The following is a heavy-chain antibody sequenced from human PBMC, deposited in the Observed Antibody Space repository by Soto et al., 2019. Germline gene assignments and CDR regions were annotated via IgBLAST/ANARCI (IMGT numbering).Heavy chain of an antibody. CDR1: GFTFSSYP. Sequence: GGSLRLSCAASGFTFSSYPMTWVRQAPGKGLEWVSAVSVSDGSTYYAGSMKGRFTISRDNSKNTLYLQMNSLRAEDTAVYYCAKVGSSSWNRFDYWGQGTLVTV. V-gene: IGHV3-23*01. CDR2: VSVSDGST. CDR3: AKVGSSSWNRFDY. J-gene: IGHJ4*02. D-gene: IGHD6-13*01.